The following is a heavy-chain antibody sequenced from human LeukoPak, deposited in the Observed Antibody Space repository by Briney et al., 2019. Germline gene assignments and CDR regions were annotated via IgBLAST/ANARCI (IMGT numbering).Heavy chain of an antibody. J-gene: IGHJ6*02. V-gene: IGHV3-9*01. D-gene: IGHD2-15*01. CDR3: ARARGCSGGSCYKEVYYYGMDV. CDR2: ISWDSGTL. Sequence: GGSLRLSCEVSGFTFDDYAMHWVRQAPGRGLEWISGISWDSGTLAYADSVKGRFTISRDNAKNSLFLQMNSLRAEDTAVYYCARARGCSGGSCYKEVYYYGMDVWGQGTTVTVSS. CDR1: GFTFDDYA.